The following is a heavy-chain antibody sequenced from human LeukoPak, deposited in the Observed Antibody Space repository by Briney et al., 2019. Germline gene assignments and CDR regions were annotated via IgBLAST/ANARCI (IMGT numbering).Heavy chain of an antibody. V-gene: IGHV2-5*02. Sequence: SGPTLVKPTETLTLTCTLSGFSLTTSRVGVGWIRQSPGKALQWLTLIYWDDDTRYRPSLRGRLAVTKDASKNQVLLTMTNVDPADTGTYYCAHRPGMGAHRFDVWGQGILVTVSS. J-gene: IGHJ4*02. CDR1: GFSLTTSRVG. CDR2: IYWDDDT. CDR3: AHRPGMGAHRFDV. D-gene: IGHD1-26*01.